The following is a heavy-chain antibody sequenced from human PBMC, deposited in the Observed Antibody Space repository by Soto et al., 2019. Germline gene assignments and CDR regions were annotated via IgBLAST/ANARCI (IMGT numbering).Heavy chain of an antibody. D-gene: IGHD1-26*01. CDR1: GYSFTSYW. CDR3: ARTPPFLYRSWQALYFDS. CDR2: IDPSDSYT. Sequence: GESLKISCKGSGYSFTSYWISWVRQMPGKGLEWMGRIDPSDSYTNYSPSFQGQVTISADKSINSVYLQWSSLKASDTAMYYCARTPPFLYRSWQALYFDSWGQGTLVTVSS. V-gene: IGHV5-10-1*04. J-gene: IGHJ4*02.